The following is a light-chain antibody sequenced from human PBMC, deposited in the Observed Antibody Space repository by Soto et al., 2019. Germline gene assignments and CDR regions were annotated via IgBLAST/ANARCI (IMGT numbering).Light chain of an antibody. V-gene: IGKV3-20*01. CDR1: QSVSTNF. CDR2: GAS. CDR3: QQYGRTSCT. Sequence: EIVLTQSPGTLSLSPGEGATLSCRASQSVSTNFFAWYQQNPDQTPRLLIYGASTRAPGIPDRFSGSGSGTDFTLTISRLEPEDFAVYYCQQYGRTSCTFGQGTKVEIK. J-gene: IGKJ1*01.